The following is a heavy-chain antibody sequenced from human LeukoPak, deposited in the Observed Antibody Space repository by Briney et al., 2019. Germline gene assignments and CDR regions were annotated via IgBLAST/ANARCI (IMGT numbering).Heavy chain of an antibody. V-gene: IGHV3-48*04. Sequence: GGSLRLSCAASGFTFSSYWMHWVRQAPGKGLEWVSYITSSGSTKYYADSVKGRFTISRDNAKNSMYLQMNSLRAEDTAVYYRTRATRGGYDGYFDYWGQGTLVTVSS. CDR2: ITSSGSTK. CDR1: GFTFSSYW. CDR3: TRATRGGYDGYFDY. D-gene: IGHD5-12*01. J-gene: IGHJ4*02.